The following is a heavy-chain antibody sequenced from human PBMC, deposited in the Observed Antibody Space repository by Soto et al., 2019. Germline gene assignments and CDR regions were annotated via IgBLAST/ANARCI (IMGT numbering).Heavy chain of an antibody. CDR2: ISWNSGSI. CDR1: GFTFDDYA. Sequence: EVQLVESGGGLVQPGRSLRLSCAASGFTFDDYAMHWVRQAPGKGLEWVSGISWNSGSIGYADSVKGRFTISRDNAKNSLYLQMNSLRAEDTAVYYCARDGSLNYYDSRGKDVIWGQGTMVTVSS. J-gene: IGHJ3*02. CDR3: ARDGSLNYYDSRGKDVI. D-gene: IGHD3-22*01. V-gene: IGHV3-9*01.